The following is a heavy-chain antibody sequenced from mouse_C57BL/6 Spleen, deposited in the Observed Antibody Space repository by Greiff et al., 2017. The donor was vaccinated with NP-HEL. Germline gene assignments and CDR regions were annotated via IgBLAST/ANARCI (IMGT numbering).Heavy chain of an antibody. D-gene: IGHD2-4*01. CDR3: AREGRLRLDY. V-gene: IGHV1-81*01. CDR2: IYPRSGNT. J-gene: IGHJ2*01. CDR1: GYTFTSYG. Sequence: VQRVESGAELARPGASVKLSCKASGYTFTSYGISWVKQRTGQGLEWIGEIYPRSGNTYYNEKFKGKATLTADKSSSTAYMELRSLTSEDSAVYFCAREGRLRLDYWGQGTTLTVSS.